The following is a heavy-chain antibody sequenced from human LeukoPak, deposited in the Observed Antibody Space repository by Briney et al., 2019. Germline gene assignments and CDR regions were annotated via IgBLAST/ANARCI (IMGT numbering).Heavy chain of an antibody. J-gene: IGHJ3*01. Sequence: ASVKVSCKASGYTFTGYYMHWVRQAPGQGLEWMGWINPNSGGTNYAQKFQGRVTMTRDTSISTAYMELSRLRSDDTAVYYCSRDPSVVVAATSEDAFDVWGQGTMVTVSS. CDR3: SRDPSVVVAATSEDAFDV. CDR2: INPNSGGT. CDR1: GYTFTGYY. V-gene: IGHV1-2*02. D-gene: IGHD2-15*01.